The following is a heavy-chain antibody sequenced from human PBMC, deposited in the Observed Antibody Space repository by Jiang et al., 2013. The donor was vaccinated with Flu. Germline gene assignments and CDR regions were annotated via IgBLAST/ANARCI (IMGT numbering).Heavy chain of an antibody. J-gene: IGHJ6*03. CDR2: LSGSGGST. CDR1: GFTFSTYA. CDR3: AKGDDFWSGYSPSYYYYMDV. Sequence: QLVESGGGLVQPGGSLRLSCAASGFTFSTYAMSWVRQAPGKGLEWVSGLSGSGGSTYYADSVKGRFAVSRDNSKNTLHLQMNSLRVEDTAVYYCAKGDDFWSGYSPSYYYYMDVWGKGTTVTVSS. D-gene: IGHD3-3*01. V-gene: IGHV3-23*04.